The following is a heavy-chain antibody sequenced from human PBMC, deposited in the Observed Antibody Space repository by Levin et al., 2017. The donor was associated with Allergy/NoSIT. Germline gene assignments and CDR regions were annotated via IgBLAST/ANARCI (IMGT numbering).Heavy chain of an antibody. CDR3: AKGPARAARPSYFDY. CDR1: GFTFSSYA. Sequence: GESLKISCAASGFTFSSYAMSWVRQAPGKGLEWVSAISGSGGSTYYADSVKGRFTISRDNSKNTLYLQMNSLRAEDTAVYYCAKGPARAARPSYFDYWGQGTLVTVSS. J-gene: IGHJ4*02. D-gene: IGHD6-6*01. V-gene: IGHV3-23*01. CDR2: ISGSGGST.